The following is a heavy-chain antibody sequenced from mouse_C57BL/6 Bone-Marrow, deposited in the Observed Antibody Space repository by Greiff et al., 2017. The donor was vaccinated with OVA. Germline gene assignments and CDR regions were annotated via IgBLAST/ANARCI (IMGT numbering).Heavy chain of an antibody. CDR3: ARRAIYYDYDGWYFDV. V-gene: IGHV1-64*01. Sequence: VQLQQSGAELVKPGASVKLSCKASGYTFTSYWMHWVKQRPGQGLEWIGMIHPNSGSTNYNEKFKSKATLTVDTSSSTAYMQLSSLTSEDSAVYYCARRAIYYDYDGWYFDVWGTGTTVTVSS. CDR1: GYTFTSYW. J-gene: IGHJ1*03. D-gene: IGHD2-4*01. CDR2: IHPNSGST.